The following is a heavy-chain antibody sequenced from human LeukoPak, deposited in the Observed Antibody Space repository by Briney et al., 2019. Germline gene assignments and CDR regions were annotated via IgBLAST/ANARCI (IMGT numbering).Heavy chain of an antibody. CDR2: ISSSGSNI. J-gene: IGHJ4*02. Sequence: GGSLRLSCAASGFTFGSYSMNWVRQAPGKGLEWVSSISSSGSNIYYADSVKGRFTISRDNAKNSLYLQMNSLRAEDMAVYYCATNSTVTRVGFDYWGQGTLVTVSS. V-gene: IGHV3-21*01. CDR3: ATNSTVTRVGFDY. CDR1: GFTFGSYS. D-gene: IGHD4-17*01.